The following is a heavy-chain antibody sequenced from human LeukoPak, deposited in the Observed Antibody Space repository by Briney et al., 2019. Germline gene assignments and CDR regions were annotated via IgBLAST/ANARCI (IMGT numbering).Heavy chain of an antibody. D-gene: IGHD5-12*01. J-gene: IGHJ4*02. CDR2: ISGSSSYV. Sequence: GGSLRLSCAASGFTFSSYAMSWVRQAPGKGLEWVSSISGSSSYVYYADSVKGRFTIFRDNAHNSLHLQMNSLRAEDTAVYYCARDHYGGYDLDYWGQGTLVTVSS. V-gene: IGHV3-21*01. CDR1: GFTFSSYA. CDR3: ARDHYGGYDLDY.